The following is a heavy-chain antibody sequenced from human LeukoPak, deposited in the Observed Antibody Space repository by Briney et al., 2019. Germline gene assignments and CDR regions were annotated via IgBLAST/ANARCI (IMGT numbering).Heavy chain of an antibody. Sequence: SETLSLTCAVYGGSFSGYYWSWIRQPPGKGLEWIGETNHSGSTNYDPSLKSRVTISVDTPKNQFSLKLSSVTAADTAVYYCAVAYCGGDCYSILDYWGQGTLVTVSS. V-gene: IGHV4-34*01. CDR3: AVAYCGGDCYSILDY. CDR1: GGSFSGYY. CDR2: TNHSGST. D-gene: IGHD2-21*02. J-gene: IGHJ4*02.